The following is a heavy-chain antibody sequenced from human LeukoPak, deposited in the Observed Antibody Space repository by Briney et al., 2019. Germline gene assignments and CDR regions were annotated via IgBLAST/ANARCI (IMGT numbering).Heavy chain of an antibody. Sequence: GGSLRLSCAASGFTFSSYGMHWVRQAPGKGLEWVAVISSDGSNKYYADSVKGRFTISRDNSKNTLYLQMNSLRAEDTAVYYCASRRYYDFWSGYLGGGPFDYWGQGTLVTVSS. V-gene: IGHV3-30*03. CDR3: ASRRYYDFWSGYLGGGPFDY. CDR2: ISSDGSNK. J-gene: IGHJ4*02. CDR1: GFTFSSYG. D-gene: IGHD3-3*01.